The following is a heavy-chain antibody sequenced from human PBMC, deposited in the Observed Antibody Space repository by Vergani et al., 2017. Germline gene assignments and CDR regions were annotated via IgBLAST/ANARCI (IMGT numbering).Heavy chain of an antibody. CDR2: TYPGDSET. CDR3: AGVFDSSGYNAFDI. J-gene: IGHJ3*02. D-gene: IGHD3-22*01. Sequence: EVQLVQSGAEVKKPGESLKISCKGSGYSFSSYWIVWERQMPGKGLEWVGITYPGDSETRYSPSFQGQSTISADKSISTAFLQWSSLKASDTAMYYCAGVFDSSGYNAFDIWGQGTMVTVSS. V-gene: IGHV5-51*01. CDR1: GYSFSSYW.